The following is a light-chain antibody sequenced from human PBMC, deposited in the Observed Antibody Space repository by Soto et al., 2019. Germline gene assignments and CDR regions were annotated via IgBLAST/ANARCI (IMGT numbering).Light chain of an antibody. V-gene: IGLV2-8*01. CDR1: SSDVGGYNY. CDR3: SSYAASNNLGV. J-gene: IGLJ2*01. Sequence: QSALTQPPSASGSPGQSVTISCIGTSSDVGGYNYVSWYQQHPGKAPKLMIYEVSKRPSGVPDRFSGSKSGNTASLTVSGLLAEDEADYYCSSYAASNNLGVVGGGTKVTVL. CDR2: EVS.